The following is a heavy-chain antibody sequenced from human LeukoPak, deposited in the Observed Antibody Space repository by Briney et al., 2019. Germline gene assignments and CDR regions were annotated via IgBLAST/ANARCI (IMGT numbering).Heavy chain of an antibody. CDR3: ARGRGGDYFGSGSYFDY. J-gene: IGHJ4*02. Sequence: SQTLSLTCTVSGGSISSGNYYWSWIRQPPGKGLEWIGYIYYSGSTYYNPPLRSRVSFSVDTSTNQFSLNLSSVTAADTAVYYCARGRGGDYFGSGSYFDYWGQGILVTVSS. CDR2: IYYSGST. D-gene: IGHD3-10*01. V-gene: IGHV4-30-4*01. CDR1: GGSISSGNYY.